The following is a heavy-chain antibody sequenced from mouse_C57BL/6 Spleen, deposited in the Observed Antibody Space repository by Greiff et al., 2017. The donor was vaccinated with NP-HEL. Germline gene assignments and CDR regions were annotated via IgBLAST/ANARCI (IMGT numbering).Heavy chain of an antibody. CDR2: IRSKSSNYAT. D-gene: IGHD2-3*01. CDR1: GFTFTTYA. Sequence: EVQRVESGGGLVQPKGSLKLSCAASGFTFTTYAMHWVRQAPGKGLEWVARIRSKSSNYATYYADSVKDRFTISRDDSQSMLYLQMNNLKTEDTAMYYCVRDGYYYTYYAMDYWGQGTSVTVSS. V-gene: IGHV10-3*01. J-gene: IGHJ4*01. CDR3: VRDGYYYTYYAMDY.